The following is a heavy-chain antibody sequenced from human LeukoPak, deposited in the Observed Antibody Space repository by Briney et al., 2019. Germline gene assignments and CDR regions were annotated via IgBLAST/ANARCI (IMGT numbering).Heavy chain of an antibody. D-gene: IGHD3-9*01. CDR1: GFTFSSYG. CDR2: ISYDGSNK. J-gene: IGHJ4*02. V-gene: IGHV3-30*18. CDR3: AKDYARLVIPDY. Sequence: GGSLRLSCAASGFTFSSYGMHWVRQAPGKGLEWVAVISYDGSNKYYADSVKGRFTISRDNSKNTLYLQMNSLRAEDTAVYYCAKDYARLVIPDYWGQGTQVTVSS.